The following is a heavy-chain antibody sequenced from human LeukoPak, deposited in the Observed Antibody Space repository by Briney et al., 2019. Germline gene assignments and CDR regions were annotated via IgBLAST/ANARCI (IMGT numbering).Heavy chain of an antibody. V-gene: IGHV3-21*01. CDR2: ISSSSSYI. CDR3: ARVPSRDYGSGSYSYYDSSGYYST. Sequence: GGSLRLSCAASGFTFSSYSMNWVRQAPGKGLEWVSSISSSSSYIYYADSVKGRFTISRDNAKNSLYLQMNSLRAEDTAVYYCARVPSRDYGSGSYSYYDSSGYYSTWGQGTLVAVSS. D-gene: IGHD3-22*01. J-gene: IGHJ5*02. CDR1: GFTFSSYS.